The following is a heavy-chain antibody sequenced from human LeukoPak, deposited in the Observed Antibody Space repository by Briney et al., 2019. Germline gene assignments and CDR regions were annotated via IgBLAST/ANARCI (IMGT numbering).Heavy chain of an antibody. CDR1: VDFPSKSLST. J-gene: IGHJ4*02. CDR3: AIGGHYGDYHFEY. D-gene: IGHD4-17*01. V-gene: IGHV6-1*01. CDR2: TYYMVKWYH. Sequence: QSPSLSPALSVDFPSKSLSTWIWIRHSPSRGLEWLGRTYYMVKWYHDYAPSVENRVIITPDTSTSQFSMQLSSVPPDGTAVYYCAIGGHYGDYHFEYWGQGILVTVSS.